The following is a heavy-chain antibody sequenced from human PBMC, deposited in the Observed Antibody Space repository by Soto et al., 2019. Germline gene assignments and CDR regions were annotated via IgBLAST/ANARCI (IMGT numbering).Heavy chain of an antibody. Sequence: EVQLLESGGGLVQPGGSLRLSCAASGFTFSSYAMSWVRQAPGKGLEWVSAISGSGGRTYYADSVKGRFTISRDNSKNTLYLQMNSLRDEDTAVYYCAKDHVMITFGGYDDDFDIWGQGTMVTVSS. CDR3: AKDHVMITFGGYDDDFDI. J-gene: IGHJ3*02. CDR2: ISGSGGRT. V-gene: IGHV3-23*01. CDR1: GFTFSSYA. D-gene: IGHD3-16*01.